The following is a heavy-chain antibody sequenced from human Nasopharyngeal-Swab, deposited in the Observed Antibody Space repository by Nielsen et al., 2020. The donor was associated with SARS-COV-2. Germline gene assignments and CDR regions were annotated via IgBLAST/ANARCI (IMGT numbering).Heavy chain of an antibody. CDR1: GGSISSGGYS. CDR2: IYHSGST. D-gene: IGHD5-18*01. J-gene: IGHJ4*02. V-gene: IGHV4-30-2*03. CDR3: ARRIQQWLTDYYFDS. Sequence: SETLSLTCAVSGGSISSGGYSWSWIRQPPGKGLEWIGYIYHSGSTYYNPSLKSRVTISVDTSQNQFSLELTSVTAADTAIYYCARRIQQWLTDYYFDSWGQGTLVTVSS.